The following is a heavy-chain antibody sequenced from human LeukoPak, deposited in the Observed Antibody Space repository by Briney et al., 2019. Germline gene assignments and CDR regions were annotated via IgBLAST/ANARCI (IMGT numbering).Heavy chain of an antibody. D-gene: IGHD6-13*01. Sequence: PGGSLRLSCAASGFSFSNYWMTWVRQAPGKGLEWVANIKPDGSEKYYVDSVMGRFTISRDNAKNSLYLQINSLRAEDTALYYCTKGAQSSSWFWIYWGQGTLVTVSS. V-gene: IGHV3-7*01. CDR1: GFSFSNYW. J-gene: IGHJ4*02. CDR3: TKGAQSSSWFWIY. CDR2: IKPDGSEK.